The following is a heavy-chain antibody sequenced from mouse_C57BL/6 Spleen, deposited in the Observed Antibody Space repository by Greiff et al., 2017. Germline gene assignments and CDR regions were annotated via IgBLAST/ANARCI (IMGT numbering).Heavy chain of an antibody. CDR2: ISSGGDYI. CDR3: TRGEDYDPWFAY. CDR1: GFTFSSYA. J-gene: IGHJ3*01. V-gene: IGHV5-9-1*02. D-gene: IGHD2-4*01. Sequence: DVKLQESGEGLVKPGGSLKLSCAASGFTFSSYAMSWVRQTPEKRLEWVAYISSGGDYIYYADTVKGRFTISRDNARNTLYLQMSSLKSEDTAMYYCTRGEDYDPWFAYWGQGTLVTVSA.